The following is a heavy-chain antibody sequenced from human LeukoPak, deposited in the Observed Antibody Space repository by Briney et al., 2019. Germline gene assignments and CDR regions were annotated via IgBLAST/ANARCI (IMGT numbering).Heavy chain of an antibody. V-gene: IGHV1-8*03. Sequence: ASVKVSCKASGYTFTSYDINWVRQATGQGLEWMGWMNPNGGNTGYAQKFQGRVTITRNTSISTAYMELSSLRSEDTAVYYCARGRVGATVVDYWGQGTLVTVSS. D-gene: IGHD1-26*01. CDR2: MNPNGGNT. CDR1: GYTFTSYD. CDR3: ARGRVGATVVDY. J-gene: IGHJ4*02.